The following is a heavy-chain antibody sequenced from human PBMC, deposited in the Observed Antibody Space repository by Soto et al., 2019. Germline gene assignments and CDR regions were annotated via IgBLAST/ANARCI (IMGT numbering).Heavy chain of an antibody. V-gene: IGHV4-39*01. CDR2: IYYSGST. CDR3: ARLGIAVAGKFDAFDI. J-gene: IGHJ3*02. D-gene: IGHD6-19*01. CDR1: GGSISSSSYY. Sequence: QLQLQESGPGLVKPSETLSLTCTVSGGSISSSSYYWGWIRQPPGKGLEWIGSIYYSGSTYYNPSLKSRVTISVDTSKNQFSLKLSSVTAADTAVYYCARLGIAVAGKFDAFDIWGQGTMVTVSS.